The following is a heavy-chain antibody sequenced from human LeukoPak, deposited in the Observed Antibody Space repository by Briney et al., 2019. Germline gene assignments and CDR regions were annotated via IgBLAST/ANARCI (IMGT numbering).Heavy chain of an antibody. V-gene: IGHV3-23*01. Sequence: GGSLRLSCVASGFTFSSYWMSWVRQAPGKGLEWVSAISGNGGNTYYADSVKGRFTISRDNSKNTLYLQMNSLRAEDTAVYYCAKGGSGYYYGVYYWGQGTMVTVSS. CDR3: AKGGSGYYYGVYY. D-gene: IGHD3-22*01. J-gene: IGHJ4*02. CDR1: GFTFSSYW. CDR2: ISGNGGNT.